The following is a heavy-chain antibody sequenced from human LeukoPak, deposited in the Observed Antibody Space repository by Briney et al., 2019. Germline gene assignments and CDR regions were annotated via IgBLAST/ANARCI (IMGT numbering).Heavy chain of an antibody. V-gene: IGHV4-59*01. CDR3: ARGPPRYTNYYYYMDV. Sequence: PSETLSLTCTVSGGSISSYYWSWIRQPPGKGLEWIGYIYYSGSTNYNPSLKSRVTISVDTSKNQFSLKLSSVTAADTAVYYCARGPPRYTNYYYYMDVWGKRTTVTVSS. J-gene: IGHJ6*03. CDR2: IYYSGST. CDR1: GGSISSYY. D-gene: IGHD2-2*02.